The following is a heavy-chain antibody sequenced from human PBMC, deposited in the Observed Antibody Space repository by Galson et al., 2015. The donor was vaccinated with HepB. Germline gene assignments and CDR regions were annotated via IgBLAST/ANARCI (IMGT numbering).Heavy chain of an antibody. CDR1: GSRFTTNW. Sequence: QSGAEVTKRGEFLKISCKGSGSRFTTNWIGWVRQMPGKGLEWMGIIYPGDSDSRYSPSFQGQVTISADKSINTAYLQWSSLKASDTAMYYCARQGIPTDAFDIWGQGTMVTVSS. CDR3: ARQGIPTDAFDI. J-gene: IGHJ3*02. D-gene: IGHD6-13*01. CDR2: IYPGDSDS. V-gene: IGHV5-51*01.